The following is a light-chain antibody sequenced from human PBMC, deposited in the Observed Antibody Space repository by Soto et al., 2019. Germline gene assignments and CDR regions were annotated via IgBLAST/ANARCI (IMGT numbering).Light chain of an antibody. CDR1: QSDSAN. Sequence: EIVLTQSPATLSVSPGASATLSCRASQSDSANLAWYQQKPGQAPRVLIYGASARASGIPARFSGSGAGTEFTLTISSLQSEDFEVYFCQQYKNCIPWTFGQGTKVDIK. CDR3: QQYKNCIPWT. CDR2: GAS. J-gene: IGKJ1*01. V-gene: IGKV3-15*01.